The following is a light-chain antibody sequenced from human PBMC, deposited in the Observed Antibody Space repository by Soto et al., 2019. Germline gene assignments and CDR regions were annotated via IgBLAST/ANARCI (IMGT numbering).Light chain of an antibody. CDR2: SAS. CDR1: QDISNY. CDR3: QKYNSALT. J-gene: IGKJ5*01. Sequence: DIQMTQSPSSLSASVGDRITITCRASQDISNYLAWYQQKPGKVPKLLIYSASTLQSGVPSRFSGSGSGTDFTLTISSLQPEDVATYFCQKYNSALTFGQGTRLEI. V-gene: IGKV1-27*01.